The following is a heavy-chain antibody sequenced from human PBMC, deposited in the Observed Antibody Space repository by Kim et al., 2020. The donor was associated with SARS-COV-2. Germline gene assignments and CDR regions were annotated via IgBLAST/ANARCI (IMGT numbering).Heavy chain of an antibody. V-gene: IGHV7-4-1*01. CDR1: GYTFTNYA. D-gene: IGHD6-25*01. CDR2: INTYTGNS. CDR3: ARVSGLYYYGLDV. Sequence: ASVKVSCKASGYTFTNYAINWVRQAPGQGLEWMGWINTYTGNSTFAQGFTGRFVFSLDTSVSTTYLQIASLKPEDTAIFYCARVSGLYYYGLDVWGQGTT. J-gene: IGHJ6*02.